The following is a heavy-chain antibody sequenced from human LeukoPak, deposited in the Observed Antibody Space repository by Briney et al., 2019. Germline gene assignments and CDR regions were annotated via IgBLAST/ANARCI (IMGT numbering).Heavy chain of an antibody. CDR1: GYTFTSYD. CDR3: AREGGDYGSGSFDY. J-gene: IGHJ4*02. CDR2: MNPNNGNT. D-gene: IGHD3-10*01. Sequence: ASVKVSCKASGYTFTSYDINWVRRATGQGLEWMGWMNPNNGNTGYAQKFQGRVTMTRNTSISTAYMELSSLRSEDTAVYYCAREGGDYGSGSFDYWGQGTLVTVSS. V-gene: IGHV1-8*02.